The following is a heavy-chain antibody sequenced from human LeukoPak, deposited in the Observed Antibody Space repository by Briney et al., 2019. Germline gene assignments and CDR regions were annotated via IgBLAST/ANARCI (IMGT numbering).Heavy chain of an antibody. V-gene: IGHV1-2*02. CDR3: ARDLNYYDSSGYPVDY. CDR1: GYTFTGYY. CDR2: INPNSGGT. J-gene: IGHJ4*02. Sequence: GASVKVSCKASGYTFTGYYMHWVRQAPGQGLEWMGWINPNSGGTNYGQQSQGRVAMIRDTSTSTAYMELRSLRSDDTAVYYCARDLNYYDSSGYPVDYWGQGTLVTVSS. D-gene: IGHD3-22*01.